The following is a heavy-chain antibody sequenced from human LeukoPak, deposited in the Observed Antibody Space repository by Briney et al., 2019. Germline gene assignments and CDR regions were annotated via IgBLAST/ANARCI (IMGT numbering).Heavy chain of an antibody. Sequence: ASVKVSCKASGYTFTNYYMHWVRQAPGQGLEWMGVINPSGGSTTYALNFQGRVTMTRDTPTSTVYMEVSRLRSEDTAVYYCARGSCCDRSCYEGFIWGQGTMVTVSS. CDR2: INPSGGST. V-gene: IGHV1-46*01. D-gene: IGHD2-2*01. CDR3: ARGSCCDRSCYEGFI. CDR1: GYTFTNYY. J-gene: IGHJ3*02.